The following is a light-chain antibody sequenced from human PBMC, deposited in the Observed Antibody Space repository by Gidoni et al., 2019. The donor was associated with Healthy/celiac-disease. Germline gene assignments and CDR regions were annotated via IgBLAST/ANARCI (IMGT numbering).Light chain of an antibody. CDR2: DAS. CDR1: QDISNY. Sequence: DIQMTQSPSSLSASVGDRVTITCQASQDISNYLNWYQQKPGKAPKLLIYDASNLETGVPSRFSGSGSGTDFTFTISSLQPEDIVTYYCQQYDNLPRGLTFGGGTK. J-gene: IGKJ4*01. CDR3: QQYDNLPRGLT. V-gene: IGKV1-33*01.